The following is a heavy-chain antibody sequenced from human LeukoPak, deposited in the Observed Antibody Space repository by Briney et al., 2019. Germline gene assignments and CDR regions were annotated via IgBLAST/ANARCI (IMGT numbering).Heavy chain of an antibody. CDR3: ARESPDTAMVTEYNWFDP. CDR2: ISSSSSTI. J-gene: IGHJ5*02. Sequence: TGGSLRLSCAASGFTFSSYSMNWVRQAPGKGLEWVSYISSSSSTIHYADSVKGRFTISRDNAKNSLYLQMNSLRAEDTAVYYCARESPDTAMVTEYNWFDPWGQGTLVTVSS. D-gene: IGHD5-18*01. CDR1: GFTFSSYS. V-gene: IGHV3-48*01.